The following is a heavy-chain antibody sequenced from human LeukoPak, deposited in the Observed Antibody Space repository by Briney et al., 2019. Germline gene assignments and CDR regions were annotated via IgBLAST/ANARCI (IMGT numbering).Heavy chain of an antibody. V-gene: IGHV4-59*08. Sequence: PSETLSLTCTVSGGSISSYYWSWIRQPPGKGLEWIGYIYYSGSTNYNPSLKSRVTISVDTSKNQFFLKLSSVTAADTAVYYCARLEAVAGYFDYWGQGTLVTVSS. D-gene: IGHD6-19*01. CDR1: GGSISSYY. CDR2: IYYSGST. J-gene: IGHJ4*02. CDR3: ARLEAVAGYFDY.